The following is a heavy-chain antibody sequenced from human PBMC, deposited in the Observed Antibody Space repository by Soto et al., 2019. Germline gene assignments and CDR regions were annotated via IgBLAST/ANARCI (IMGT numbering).Heavy chain of an antibody. J-gene: IGHJ4*02. CDR1: GFTFSSYA. V-gene: IGHV3-23*01. CDR3: AKDVEKTIAARDFDY. Sequence: GGSLRLSCAASGFTFSSYAMSWVRQAPGKGLEWVSAISGSGGSTYYADSVKGRFTISRDNSKNTLYLQMSNLRAEDTAVYYCAKDVEKTIAARDFDYWGQGTLVTVS. CDR2: ISGSGGST. D-gene: IGHD6-6*01.